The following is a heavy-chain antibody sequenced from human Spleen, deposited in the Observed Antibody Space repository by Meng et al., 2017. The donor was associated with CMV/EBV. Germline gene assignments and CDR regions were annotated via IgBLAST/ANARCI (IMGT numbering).Heavy chain of an antibody. CDR2: IRYDGSNK. CDR3: ARSLSLSIAWYSSSSDYYYYGMDV. D-gene: IGHD6-6*01. Sequence: GGSLRLSCAASGFNLSISGMHWVRQAPGKGLEWVAFIRYDGSNKYYADSVKGRFTISRDNSKNTLYLQMNSLRAEDTAVYYCARSLSLSIAWYSSSSDYYYYGMDVWGQGTTVTVSS. J-gene: IGHJ6*02. CDR1: GFNLSISG. V-gene: IGHV3-30*02.